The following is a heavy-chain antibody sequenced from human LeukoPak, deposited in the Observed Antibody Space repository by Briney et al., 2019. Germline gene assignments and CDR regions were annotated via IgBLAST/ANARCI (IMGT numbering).Heavy chain of an antibody. Sequence: GGSLRLSCAASGFTFSSYAMSWVRQAPGKGLEWVSAISGSGGSTYYADSVKGPFTISRDNSKNTLYLQMNSLRAEDTAVYYCAKVRGIAVAGTRRNWFDPWGQGTLVTVSS. V-gene: IGHV3-23*01. D-gene: IGHD6-19*01. J-gene: IGHJ5*02. CDR2: ISGSGGST. CDR3: AKVRGIAVAGTRRNWFDP. CDR1: GFTFSSYA.